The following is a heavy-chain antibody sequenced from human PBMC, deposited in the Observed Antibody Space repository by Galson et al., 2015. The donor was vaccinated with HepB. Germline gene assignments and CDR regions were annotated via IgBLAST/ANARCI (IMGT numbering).Heavy chain of an antibody. V-gene: IGHV1-8*01. CDR1: GYTFTSYD. CDR2: MNPNSGNT. CDR3: ARDRCSGGSCYYFDY. D-gene: IGHD2-15*01. Sequence: SVKVSCKASGYTFTSYDINWVRQATGQGLEWMGWMNPNSGNTGYAQKFQGRVTMTRNTSISTAYMELSSLRSEDTAVYYCARDRCSGGSCYYFDYWGQGTLVTVSS. J-gene: IGHJ4*02.